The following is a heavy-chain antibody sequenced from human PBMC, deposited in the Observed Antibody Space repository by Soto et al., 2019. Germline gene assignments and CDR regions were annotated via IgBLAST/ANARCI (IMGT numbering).Heavy chain of an antibody. D-gene: IGHD2-15*01. V-gene: IGHV1-18*01. Sequence: QVQLVQSGAEVKKPGASVKVSCKASGYTFTSYGISWVRPAPGKGLEWMGWISAYNGNTNYAQKLQGRVTMTTDTSTSSAHMELRSLGADATPVYYCARERYCSGGIFYDFDFWGQGTLVTVSS. CDR3: ARERYCSGGIFYDFDF. J-gene: IGHJ4*02. CDR1: GYTFTSYG. CDR2: ISAYNGNT.